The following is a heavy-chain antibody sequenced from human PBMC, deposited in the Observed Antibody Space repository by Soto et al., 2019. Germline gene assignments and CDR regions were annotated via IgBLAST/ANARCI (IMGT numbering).Heavy chain of an antibody. CDR2: IYYSGST. V-gene: IGHV4-31*03. Sequence: SETLSLTCTVSGGSISSGGYYWSWIRQHPGKGLEWIGYIYYSGSTYYNPSLKSRVTISVDTSKNQFSLKLSSVTAADTAVYYCAREISRGLGYWGQGTLVTVSS. CDR3: AREISRGLGY. CDR1: GGSISSGGYY. D-gene: IGHD6-13*01. J-gene: IGHJ4*02.